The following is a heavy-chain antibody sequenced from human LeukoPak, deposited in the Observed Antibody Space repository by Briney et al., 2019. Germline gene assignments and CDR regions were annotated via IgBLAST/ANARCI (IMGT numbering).Heavy chain of an antibody. CDR3: SNGAIAVDGEAFRDTLDY. J-gene: IGHJ4*02. D-gene: IGHD6-19*01. V-gene: IGHV3-30*02. CDR2: IRYDVSNK. CDR1: GFTFTIYG. Sequence: PVGCLRLSCVASGFTFTIYGTHWVRQAPDKGREWVALIRYDVSNKYYVDSVKGRDSISTDNSKNTRYLQINSVRAEGTAVYYSSNGAIAVDGEAFRDTLDYRGQGTLATVSS.